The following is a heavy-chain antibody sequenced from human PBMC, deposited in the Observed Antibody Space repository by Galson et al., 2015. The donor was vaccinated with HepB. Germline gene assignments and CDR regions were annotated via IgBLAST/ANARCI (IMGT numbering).Heavy chain of an antibody. CDR2: ISYDGSNK. Sequence: SLRLSCAASGFTFSSYGMHWVRQAPGKGLEWVAVISYDGSNKYYADSVKGRFTISRDSSKNTLYLQMNSLRAEDTAVYYCAPGEAAPRFNYWGQGTLVTVSS. D-gene: IGHD3-10*01. J-gene: IGHJ4*02. V-gene: IGHV3-30*03. CDR3: APGEAAPRFNY. CDR1: GFTFSSYG.